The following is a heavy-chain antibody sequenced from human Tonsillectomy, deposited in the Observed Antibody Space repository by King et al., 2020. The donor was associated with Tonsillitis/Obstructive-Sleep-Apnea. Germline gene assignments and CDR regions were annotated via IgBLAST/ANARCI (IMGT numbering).Heavy chain of an antibody. CDR2: IRSKAYGGTT. D-gene: IGHD3-9*01. Sequence: VQLVESGGGLVQPGRSLRLSCTASGFTFGDYAMSWVRQAPGKGLEWVGFIRSKAYGGTTEYAASVKGRFTISRDDSKSNAYLQMNSLKTEDTAGYYCARDMSGIVTCYSKEGYNLDYWGQGTLVTVSS. CDR3: ARDMSGIVTCYSKEGYNLDY. CDR1: GFTFGDYA. V-gene: IGHV3-49*04. J-gene: IGHJ4*02.